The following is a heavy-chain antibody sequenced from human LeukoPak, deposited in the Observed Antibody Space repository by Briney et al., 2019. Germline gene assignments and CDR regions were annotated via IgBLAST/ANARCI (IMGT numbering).Heavy chain of an antibody. V-gene: IGHV1-8*03. CDR2: MNPNSGNT. J-gene: IGHJ4*02. CDR1: GYTFTSYD. Sequence: ASVKVSCKASGYTFTSYDINWVRQATGQGLEWMGWMNPNSGNTGYAQKFQGRVTITRNTSISTAYMELSSLRSEDTAVYYCARDLGGSGWYYFDYWGQGTLVTVSS. CDR3: ARDLGGSGWYYFDY. D-gene: IGHD6-19*01.